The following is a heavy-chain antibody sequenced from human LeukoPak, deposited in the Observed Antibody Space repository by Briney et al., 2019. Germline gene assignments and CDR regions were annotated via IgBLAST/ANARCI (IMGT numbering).Heavy chain of an antibody. V-gene: IGHV3-33*01. CDR2: IWYDGSNK. D-gene: IGHD6-6*01. CDR1: GFTFSSYG. CDR3: ARDARISSSSWFDP. Sequence: GGSLRLSCAASGFTFSSYGMHWVRQAPGKGLEWVAVIWYDGSNKYYADSVKGRFTISRDNSKSTLYLQMNSLRAEDTAVYYCARDARISSSSWFDPWGQGTLVTVSS. J-gene: IGHJ5*02.